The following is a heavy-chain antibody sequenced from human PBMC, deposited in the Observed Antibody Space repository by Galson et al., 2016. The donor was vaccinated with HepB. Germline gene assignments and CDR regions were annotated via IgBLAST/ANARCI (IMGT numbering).Heavy chain of an antibody. J-gene: IGHJ4*02. D-gene: IGHD2-2*01. CDR3: ARIPAGSSSTVFDY. V-gene: IGHV2-70*13. CDR2: INWDDDK. Sequence: PALVKPTQTVTLTCTFSGFSLSTSGVGVSWIRQTPGKALEWLALINWDDDKYYGTSLKTRLSISKDTSKNQVVLTMTNMDPVDTATYFCARIPAGSSSTVFDYWGQGALVTVSS. CDR1: GFSLSTSGVG.